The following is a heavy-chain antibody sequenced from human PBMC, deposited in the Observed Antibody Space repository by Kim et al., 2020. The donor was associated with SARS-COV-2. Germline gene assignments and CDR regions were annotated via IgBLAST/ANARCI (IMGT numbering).Heavy chain of an antibody. Sequence: GGSLRLSCAASGFTVSSNYMSWVRQAPGKGLEWVSVIYSGGSTYYADSVKGRFTISRDNSKNTLYLQMNSLRAEDTAVYYCARVGPHYGSGSYYDAFDIWGQGTMVTVSS. J-gene: IGHJ3*02. CDR1: GFTVSSNY. CDR2: IYSGGST. V-gene: IGHV3-53*01. CDR3: ARVGPHYGSGSYYDAFDI. D-gene: IGHD3-10*01.